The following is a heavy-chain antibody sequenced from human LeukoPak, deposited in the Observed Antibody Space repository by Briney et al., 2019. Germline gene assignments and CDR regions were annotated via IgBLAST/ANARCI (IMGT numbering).Heavy chain of an antibody. J-gene: IGHJ5*02. Sequence: GESLKISCKGSGYSFISYWIVWVRQVPGKGLEYMGIIYPGDSDTKYNPSFKGHVSISTDKPTSTAYLQWSGLRASDTAIYYCARHRRYYDGTGYFDHWGQGTLVTVSS. D-gene: IGHD3-22*01. V-gene: IGHV5-51*01. CDR2: IYPGDSDT. CDR3: ARHRRYYDGTGYFDH. CDR1: GYSFISYW.